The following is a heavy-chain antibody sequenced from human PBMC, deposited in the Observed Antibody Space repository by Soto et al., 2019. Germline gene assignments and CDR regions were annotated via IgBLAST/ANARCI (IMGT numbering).Heavy chain of an antibody. D-gene: IGHD5-12*01. V-gene: IGHV3-21*01. J-gene: IGHJ4*02. CDR1: GFTFSSYS. CDR2: ISSSSSYI. CDR3: ATSPVGMEMATITDY. Sequence: GGSLRLSCAASGFTFSSYSMNWVRQAPGKGLEWVSSISSSSSYIYYADSVKGRFTISRDNAKNSLYLQMNSLRAEDTAVYYCATSPVGMEMATITDYWGQGTLVTVSS.